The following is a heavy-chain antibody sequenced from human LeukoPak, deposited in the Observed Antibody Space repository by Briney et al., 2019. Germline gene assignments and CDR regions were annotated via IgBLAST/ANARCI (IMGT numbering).Heavy chain of an antibody. Sequence: GGSLRLSCAASGFTVSSNYMSWVRQAPGKGLEWVSVIYSGGSTYYADSVKGRFTISRDNSKNTLYLQMKSLRAEDTAVYHCARERNLEIAVAGTIFNYWGQGTLVTVSS. CDR3: ARERNLEIAVAGTIFNY. D-gene: IGHD6-19*01. V-gene: IGHV3-66*01. J-gene: IGHJ4*02. CDR1: GFTVSSNY. CDR2: IYSGGST.